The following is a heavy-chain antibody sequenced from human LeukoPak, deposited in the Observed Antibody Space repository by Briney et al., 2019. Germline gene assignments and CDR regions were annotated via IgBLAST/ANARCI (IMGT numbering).Heavy chain of an antibody. Sequence: ASVKVSCKASGYTFTSYGISWVRQAPGQGLEWMGWISAYNGNTNYAQKLQGRVTMTTDTSTSTAYMELRSLRSDDTAVYYCARDDATRRVPAASRYWGQGTLVTVSS. CDR1: GYTFTSYG. CDR3: ARDDATRRVPAASRY. CDR2: ISAYNGNT. D-gene: IGHD2-2*01. J-gene: IGHJ4*02. V-gene: IGHV1-18*01.